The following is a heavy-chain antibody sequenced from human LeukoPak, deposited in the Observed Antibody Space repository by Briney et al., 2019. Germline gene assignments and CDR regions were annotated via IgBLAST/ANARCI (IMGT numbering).Heavy chain of an antibody. CDR3: ARVGIFGSYHDY. CDR1: GFTVSSNS. V-gene: IGHV3-53*01. J-gene: IGHJ4*02. Sequence: GGSLRLSCTVSGFTVSSNSMSWVRQAPGKGLEWVSFIYSDNTHYSDSVKGRFTISRDNPKNTLYLQMNSLRAEDTAVYYCARVGIFGSYHDYWGQGTLVTVSS. D-gene: IGHD1-26*01. CDR2: IYSDNT.